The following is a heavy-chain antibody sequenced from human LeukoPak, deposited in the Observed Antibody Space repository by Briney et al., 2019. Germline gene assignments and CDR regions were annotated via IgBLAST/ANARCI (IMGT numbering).Heavy chain of an antibody. Sequence: GGSLRLSCAASAFTFSSYSMNWVRQAPGKGLEWLSSISSSSSYIYYADSVKGRFTISRDNAKNSLYLQMNSLRAEDTAVYYCARESLRYFDWSDAFDIWGQGTMVTVSS. V-gene: IGHV3-21*01. J-gene: IGHJ3*02. D-gene: IGHD3-9*01. CDR2: ISSSSSYI. CDR3: ARESLRYFDWSDAFDI. CDR1: AFTFSSYS.